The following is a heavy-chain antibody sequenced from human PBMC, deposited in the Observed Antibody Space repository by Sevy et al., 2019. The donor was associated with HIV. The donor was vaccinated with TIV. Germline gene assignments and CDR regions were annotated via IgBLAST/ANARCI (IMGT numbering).Heavy chain of an antibody. CDR1: GGSFSGYY. Sequence: SETLSLTCAVYGGSFSGYYWSWIRQPPGKGLEWIGEINHSGSTNYIPSLKSRVTISVDTSKNQFSLKLSSVTAADTAVYYCARAYDSSGYYFAFDIWGQGTMVTVSS. D-gene: IGHD3-22*01. V-gene: IGHV4-34*01. CDR2: INHSGST. J-gene: IGHJ3*02. CDR3: ARAYDSSGYYFAFDI.